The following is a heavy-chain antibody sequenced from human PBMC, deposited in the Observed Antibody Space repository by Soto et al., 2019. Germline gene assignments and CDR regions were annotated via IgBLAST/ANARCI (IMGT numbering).Heavy chain of an antibody. J-gene: IGHJ6*02. V-gene: IGHV3-30*18. CDR2: ISYDGSNK. D-gene: IGHD5-18*01. CDR1: GFTFSSYG. Sequence: GGSLRLSCADSGFTFSSYGMHWVRQAPGKGLEWVAVISYDGSNKYYADSVKGRFTISRDNSKNTLYLQMNSLRAEDTAVYYCAKVWGTLGYSYGSIYYYYGMDVWGQGTTVTVSS. CDR3: AKVWGTLGYSYGSIYYYYGMDV.